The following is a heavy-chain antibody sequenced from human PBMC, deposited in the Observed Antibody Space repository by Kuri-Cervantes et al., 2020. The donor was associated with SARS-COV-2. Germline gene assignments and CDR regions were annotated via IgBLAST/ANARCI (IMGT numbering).Heavy chain of an antibody. CDR3: TREYRAGYHFYGMDV. CDR1: GITFSTFW. V-gene: IGHV3-74*01. CDR2: INSDGSGT. J-gene: IGHJ6*02. D-gene: IGHD5-12*01. Sequence: GGSLRLSCAGSGITFSTFWMHWVRQGPGKGLEWVSRINSDGSGTSYAASVEGQFTISRDNTKNTLYLQMNSLRAEDTAVYYCTREYRAGYHFYGMDVWGRGTTVTVSS.